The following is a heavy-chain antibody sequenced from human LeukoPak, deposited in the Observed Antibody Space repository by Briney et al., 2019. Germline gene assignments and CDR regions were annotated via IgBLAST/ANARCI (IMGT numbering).Heavy chain of an antibody. D-gene: IGHD3-10*01. V-gene: IGHV3-74*01. CDR1: GFTFSSSW. J-gene: IGHJ4*02. CDR3: ARVAKYYYGSETYYFFEH. CDR2: INSDGSST. Sequence: GGSLRLSCAASGFTFSSSWMHWVRQAPGKGLVWVARINSDGSSTSHADSVKGRFTISRDNAKNTASLQMNSLRAEDTAVYYCARVAKYYYGSETYYFFEHWGQGTPVTASS.